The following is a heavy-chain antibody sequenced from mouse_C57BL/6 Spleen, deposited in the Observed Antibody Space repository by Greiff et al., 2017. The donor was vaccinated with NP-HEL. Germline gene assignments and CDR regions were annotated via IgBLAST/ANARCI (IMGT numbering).Heavy chain of an antibody. CDR3: ARSGNSGAMDY. V-gene: IGHV1-61*01. CDR1: GYTFTSYW. D-gene: IGHD2-1*01. J-gene: IGHJ4*01. CDR2: IYPSDSET. Sequence: QVQLKQPGAELVRPGSSVKLSCKASGYTFTSYWMDWVKQRPGQGLEWIGNIYPSDSETHYNQKFKDKATLTVDKSSSTAYMQLSSLTSEDSAVYYCARSGNSGAMDYWGQGTSVTVSS.